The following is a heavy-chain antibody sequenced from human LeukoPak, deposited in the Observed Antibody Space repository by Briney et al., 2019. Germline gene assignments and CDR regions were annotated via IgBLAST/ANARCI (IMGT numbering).Heavy chain of an antibody. CDR3: AKGPDYDILTPIDY. Sequence: GGSLRLSCVGSGFTFDDYAMHWVRQAPGKGLEWVSGISWNSGRRGYADSVKGRFTIPRDNAKTSLYLQMNSLRAEDMALYYCAKGPDYDILTPIDYWGQGTLVTVSS. CDR2: ISWNSGRR. CDR1: GFTFDDYA. V-gene: IGHV3-9*03. D-gene: IGHD3-9*01. J-gene: IGHJ4*02.